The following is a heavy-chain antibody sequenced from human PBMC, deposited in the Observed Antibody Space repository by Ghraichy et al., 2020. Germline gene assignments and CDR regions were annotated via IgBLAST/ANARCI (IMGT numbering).Heavy chain of an antibody. CDR1: GESFSGYY. V-gene: IGHV4-34*01. D-gene: IGHD4-17*01. CDR2: INHSGST. Sequence: SETLSLTCAVYGESFSGYYWSWIRQPPGKGLEWIGEINHSGSTNYNPSLKSRVTISVDTSENQFSLKLTSVTAADTAVYYCARGGNYGPIEYWGLGTLVTVSS. CDR3: ARGGNYGPIEY. J-gene: IGHJ4*02.